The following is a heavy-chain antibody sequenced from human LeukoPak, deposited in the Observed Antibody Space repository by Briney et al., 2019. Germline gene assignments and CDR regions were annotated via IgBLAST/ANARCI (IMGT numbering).Heavy chain of an antibody. D-gene: IGHD1-26*01. V-gene: IGHV1-69*02. CDR2: IIPILGIA. CDR1: GGTFSSYT. CDR3: ARKWGNAFDI. Sequence: SVKVTCKASGGTFSSYTISWVRQAPAQGLEWMGRIIPILGIANYAQKFQGRVTITADKSKSTAYMELSSLRFEDTAVYYCARKWGNAFDIWGQGTMVTVSS. J-gene: IGHJ3*02.